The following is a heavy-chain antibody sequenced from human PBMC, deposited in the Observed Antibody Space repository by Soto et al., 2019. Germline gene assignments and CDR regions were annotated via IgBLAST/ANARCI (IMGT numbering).Heavy chain of an antibody. Sequence: HGGSLRISGAASRFRFGSYALSWVRQAPGKGLEWVSTISGSDGKTFYADSVKGRFSISRDTSQSALYLQMNSLRADDTAMYYCARWSYLDYWGQGTRVTVSS. CDR1: RFRFGSYA. D-gene: IGHD3-3*01. CDR2: ISGSDGKT. V-gene: IGHV3-23*01. CDR3: ARWSYLDY. J-gene: IGHJ4*02.